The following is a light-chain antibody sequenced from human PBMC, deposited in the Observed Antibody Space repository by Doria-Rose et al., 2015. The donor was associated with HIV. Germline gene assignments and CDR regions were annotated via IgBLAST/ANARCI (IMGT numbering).Light chain of an antibody. CDR2: DRS. Sequence: EIVMTQSPGTLSLSPGERATLSCRASQSFSSTYLAWYQQKPGQAPSLLIYDRSTRATGIPDRFSASGSGTDFTLTINRLEPEDFALYYCHQYGISWTFGQGTKVEI. J-gene: IGKJ1*01. CDR1: QSFSSTY. V-gene: IGKV3-20*01. CDR3: HQYGISWT.